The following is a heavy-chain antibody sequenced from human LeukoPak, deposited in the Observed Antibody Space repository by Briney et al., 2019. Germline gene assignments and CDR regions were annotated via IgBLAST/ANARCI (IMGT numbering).Heavy chain of an antibody. CDR1: GYTFTGYY. D-gene: IGHD1-1*01. J-gene: IGHJ6*03. Sequence: ASVKVSCKASGYTFTGYYMHWVRQAPGQGLEWMGWINPNSGGTNYAQKFQGRATMTRDTSISTAYMELSRLRSEDTAVYYCASGTRNRAYNYYYYYMDVWGRGTTVTVSS. V-gene: IGHV1-2*02. CDR2: INPNSGGT. CDR3: ASGTRNRAYNYYYYYMDV.